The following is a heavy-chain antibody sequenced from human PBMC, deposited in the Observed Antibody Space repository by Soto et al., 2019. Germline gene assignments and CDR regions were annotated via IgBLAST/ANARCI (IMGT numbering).Heavy chain of an antibody. V-gene: IGHV3-23*01. D-gene: IGHD3-22*01. Sequence: EVHLLEAGGGLVQPGGSLRLSCAASGFTFSSYAMSWVRQASGKGLELEWVSTISRSGDSTYYADSVKGRFTISRDNSKNTLYLQMNSLRAEDTAIYYCAKYRDYYDSSAFDYWGQGTLVTVSS. CDR2: ISRSGDST. CDR3: AKYRDYYDSSAFDY. J-gene: IGHJ4*02. CDR1: GFTFSSYA.